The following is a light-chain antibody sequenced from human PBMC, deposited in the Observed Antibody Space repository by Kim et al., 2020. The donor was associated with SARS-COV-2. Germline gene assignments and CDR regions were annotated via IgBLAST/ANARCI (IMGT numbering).Light chain of an antibody. CDR2: DAS. CDR1: QTVGSTF. J-gene: IGKJ3*01. Sequence: GERTTLSCRASQTVGSTFLAWYQQRPGQAPRLLIYDASSGAAGIPDRFRGSESGTDFTLTISGLEPEGSAVYFCQDYGSSPPRFSFGPGARVDIK. CDR3: QDYGSSPPRFS. V-gene: IGKV3-20*01.